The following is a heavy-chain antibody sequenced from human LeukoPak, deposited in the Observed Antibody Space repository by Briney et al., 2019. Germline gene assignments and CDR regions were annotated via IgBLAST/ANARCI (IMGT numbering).Heavy chain of an antibody. D-gene: IGHD2-15*01. CDR3: ASRYCSGGSCYSYFAY. V-gene: IGHV3-21*01. Sequence: GGPLSLSCAASGFIFSSYSMNWLRQSREKGGEWVSSFSSSSSYMYYAKSVKARFTISRDNAKNSLYLQMNSLRAEDTAVYYCASRYCSGGSCYSYFAYWGQGTLVTVSS. CDR2: FSSSSSYM. CDR1: GFIFSSYS. J-gene: IGHJ4*02.